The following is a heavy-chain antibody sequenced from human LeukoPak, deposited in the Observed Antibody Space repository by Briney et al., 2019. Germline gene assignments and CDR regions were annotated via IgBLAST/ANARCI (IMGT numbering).Heavy chain of an antibody. Sequence: SETLSLTCTVSGGSISSYYWSWIRQPPGKGLEWIGYIYYSGSTNYNPSLKSRVTISVDTSKNQFSLKLSSVTAADTAVYYCARVDRSSSWYYYYYGMDVWGQGTTVTVSS. D-gene: IGHD6-13*01. CDR2: IYYSGST. CDR3: ARVDRSSSWYYYYYGMDV. CDR1: GGSISSYY. V-gene: IGHV4-59*01. J-gene: IGHJ6*02.